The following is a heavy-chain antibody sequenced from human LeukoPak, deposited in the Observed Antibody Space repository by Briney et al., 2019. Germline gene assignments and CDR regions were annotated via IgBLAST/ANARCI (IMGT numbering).Heavy chain of an antibody. D-gene: IGHD1-14*01. CDR3: ARDHRSPADAFDI. CDR2: IYYSGST. J-gene: IGHJ3*02. CDR1: GGSISSGDYY. V-gene: IGHV4-30-4*01. Sequence: PSETLSLTCTVSGGSISSGDYYWSWIRQPPGKGLEWIGYIYYSGSTYYNPSLKSRVTISVDTSKNQFSLKLSSVTAADTAVYYCARDHRSPADAFDIWGQGTMVTVSS.